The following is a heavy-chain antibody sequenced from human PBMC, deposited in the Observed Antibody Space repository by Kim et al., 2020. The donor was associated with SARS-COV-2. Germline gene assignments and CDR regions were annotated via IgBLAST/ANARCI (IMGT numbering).Heavy chain of an antibody. CDR3: ARDWVSYHDYGDYGAGYYYGMDV. CDR2: ISSSSSYI. CDR1: GFTFSSYS. Sequence: GGSLRLSCAASGFTFSSYSMNWVRQAPGKGLEWVSSISSSSSYIYYADSVKGRFTISRDNAKNSLYLQMNSLRAEDTAVYYCARDWVSYHDYGDYGAGYYYGMDVWGQGTTVTVSS. V-gene: IGHV3-21*01. J-gene: IGHJ6*02. D-gene: IGHD4-17*01.